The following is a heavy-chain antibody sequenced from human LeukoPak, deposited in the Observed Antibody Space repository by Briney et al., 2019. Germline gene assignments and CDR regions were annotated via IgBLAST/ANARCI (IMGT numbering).Heavy chain of an antibody. CDR3: ARYGGNYLNWYFDL. CDR2: IYTSGST. V-gene: IGHV4-4*07. J-gene: IGHJ2*01. CDR1: GGSISSYY. Sequence: SETLSLTCTVSGGSISSYYWSWIRQPAGKGLEWIGRIYTSGSTNCNPSLKRRVTMSVDTSKNQFSLKLSSVTAADTAVYYCARYGGNYLNWYFDLWGRGTLVTVSS. D-gene: IGHD4-23*01.